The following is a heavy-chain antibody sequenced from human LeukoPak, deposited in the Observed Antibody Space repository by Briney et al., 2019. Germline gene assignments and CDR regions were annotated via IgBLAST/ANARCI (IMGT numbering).Heavy chain of an antibody. CDR3: ARASSSGGWYYFDY. CDR1: GYTFTSYD. J-gene: IGHJ4*02. CDR2: MNPNSGNT. Sequence: ASVKVSCKASGYTFTSYDINWVRQATGQGLERMGWMNPNSGNTGYAQKFQGRVTMTRNTSISTAYMELSSLRSEDTAVYYCARASSSGGWYYFDYWGQGTLVTVSS. V-gene: IGHV1-8*01. D-gene: IGHD2-15*01.